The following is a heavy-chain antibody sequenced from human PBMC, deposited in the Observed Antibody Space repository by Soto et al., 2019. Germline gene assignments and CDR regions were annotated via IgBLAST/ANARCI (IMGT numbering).Heavy chain of an antibody. CDR2: IYYSGST. CDR1: GGSISSYY. D-gene: IGHD3-10*01. CDR3: ARLPGSGRGLMDV. Sequence: SETLSLTCTVSGGSISSYYWSWIRQPPGKGLEWIGYIYYSGSTNYNPSLKSRVTISVDTSKNQFSLKLSSVTAADTAVYYCARLPGSGRGLMDVWGKGTTVTVSS. J-gene: IGHJ6*04. V-gene: IGHV4-59*08.